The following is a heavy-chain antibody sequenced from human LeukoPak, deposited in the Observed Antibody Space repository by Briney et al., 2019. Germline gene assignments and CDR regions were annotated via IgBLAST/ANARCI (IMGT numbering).Heavy chain of an antibody. V-gene: IGHV4-39*07. CDR2: AHSSGST. D-gene: IGHD2-21*01. CDR1: RGSISTSNHY. CDR3: ARDPGAYSSYFDY. Sequence: SETLSLTCTVSRGSISTSNHYWGWIRQPPGKGLEWIGSAHSSGSTFYNPSLKSRVTISADRTNNQLSLKLSSVTAADTALYYCARDPGAYSSYFDYWGQGTLVTVSS. J-gene: IGHJ4*02.